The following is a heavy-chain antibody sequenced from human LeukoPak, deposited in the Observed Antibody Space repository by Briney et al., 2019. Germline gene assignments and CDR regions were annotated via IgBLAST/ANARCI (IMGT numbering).Heavy chain of an antibody. V-gene: IGHV3-66*01. J-gene: IGHJ4*02. CDR2: IYSGDTT. CDR1: GFTFSTYS. CDR3: ASILRSSSGYYFDY. D-gene: IGHD3-10*01. Sequence: GGSLRLSCAASGFTFSTYSMSWVRQAPGKGLEWVSVIYSGDTTFYADSVRGKFTISRDNSKNTLYLQMNSLRAEDTAVYYCASILRSSSGYYFDYWGQGTLVTVSS.